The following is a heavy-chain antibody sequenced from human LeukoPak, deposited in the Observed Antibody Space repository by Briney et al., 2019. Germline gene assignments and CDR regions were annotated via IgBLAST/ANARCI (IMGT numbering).Heavy chain of an antibody. V-gene: IGHV1-18*01. J-gene: IGHJ4*02. CDR1: GYTFTSYG. D-gene: IGHD3-22*01. CDR3: ARGTNYYDSSGYIEGAIYYLDY. Sequence: SVKVSCKASGYTFTSYGISWVRQAPGQGLEWMGWISAYNGNTNYAQKLQGRVTMTTDTSTSTAYMELRSLRSDDTAVYYCARGTNYYDSSGYIEGAIYYLDYWGQGTLVTVSS. CDR2: ISAYNGNT.